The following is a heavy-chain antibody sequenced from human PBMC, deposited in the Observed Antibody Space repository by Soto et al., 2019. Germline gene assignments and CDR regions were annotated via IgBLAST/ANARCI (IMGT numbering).Heavy chain of an antibody. CDR3: ARDTTEYYYDSSGPD. Sequence: SETLSLTCTVSGGSISSGGYYWSWIRQHPGKGLEWIGYIYYSGSTYYNPSLKSRVTISVDTSKNQFSLKLSSVTAADTAVYYCARDTTEYYYDSSGPDWGQGALVTVSS. D-gene: IGHD3-22*01. CDR1: GGSISSGGYY. V-gene: IGHV4-31*03. J-gene: IGHJ4*02. CDR2: IYYSGST.